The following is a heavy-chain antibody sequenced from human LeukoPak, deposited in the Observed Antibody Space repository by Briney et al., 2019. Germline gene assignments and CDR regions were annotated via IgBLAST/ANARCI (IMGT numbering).Heavy chain of an antibody. V-gene: IGHV3-7*01. J-gene: IGHJ4*02. CDR3: ARPRGCGSSRCNNFDY. CDR2: MSEYGSEI. Sequence: GGSLRLSCAVSGFTFSGVSMSWVRQAPGKGLEGVAKMSEYGSEIFYVDSVKGRFTISRDNAKNSLYLQMNRLRAEDTAVYYCARPRGCGSSRCNNFDYWGQGTLVTVSS. CDR1: GFTFSGVS. D-gene: IGHD2-2*01.